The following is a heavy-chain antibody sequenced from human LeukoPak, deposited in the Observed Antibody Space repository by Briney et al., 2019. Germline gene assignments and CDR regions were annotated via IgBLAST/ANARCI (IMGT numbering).Heavy chain of an antibody. D-gene: IGHD1-26*01. CDR2: IYTTGTT. CDR3: ARAGYTISYYSLDY. Sequence: SETLSLTCTVSGGSINSYYWGWIRQPAGRGLEWIGRIYTTGTTSYNPSLKSRVTISVDTSKNQFYLKLTSVTAADTAMYYCARAGYTISYYSLDYWGQGSLVTVSS. V-gene: IGHV4-4*07. CDR1: GGSINSYY. J-gene: IGHJ4*02.